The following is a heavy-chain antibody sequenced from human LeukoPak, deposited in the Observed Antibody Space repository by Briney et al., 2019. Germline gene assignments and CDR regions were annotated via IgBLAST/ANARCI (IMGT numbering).Heavy chain of an antibody. CDR3: ARDPRDYDSSVEFDP. D-gene: IGHD3-22*01. J-gene: IGHJ5*02. Sequence: SVKVSCKASGGTFISYAISWVRQAPGQGLEWMGRIIPILGIANYAQKFQGRVTITADKSTSTAYMELSSLRSEDTAVYYCARDPRDYDSSVEFDPWGQGTLVTVSS. CDR1: GGTFISYA. CDR2: IIPILGIA. V-gene: IGHV1-69*04.